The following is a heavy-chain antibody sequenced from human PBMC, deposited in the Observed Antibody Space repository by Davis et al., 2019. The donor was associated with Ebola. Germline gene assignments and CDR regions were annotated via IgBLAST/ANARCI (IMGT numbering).Heavy chain of an antibody. J-gene: IGHJ6*02. V-gene: IGHV4-4*02. CDR1: GGSISSSNW. Sequence: SETLSLTCTVSGGSISSSNWWSWVRQPPGKGLEWIGYIYYSGSTNYNPSLKSRVTISVDTSKNQFSLKLSSVTAADTAVYYCARGKIVVVVAATHYYYYGMDVWGQGTTVTVSS. CDR3: ARGKIVVVVAATHYYYYGMDV. D-gene: IGHD2-15*01. CDR2: IYYSGST.